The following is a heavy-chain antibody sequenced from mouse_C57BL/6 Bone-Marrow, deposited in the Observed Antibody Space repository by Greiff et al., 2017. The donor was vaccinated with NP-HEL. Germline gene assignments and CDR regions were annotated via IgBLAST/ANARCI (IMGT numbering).Heavy chain of an antibody. CDR3: ARSYYYVSSYGAY. CDR1: GYTFTSYT. V-gene: IGHV1-4*01. D-gene: IGHD1-1*01. Sequence: VQLQQSGAELARPGASVKMSCKASGYTFTSYTMHWVKQRPGQGLEWIGYINPSRGYTKYNQKFKDKATLTADKSSSTAYMQLSSLTSEDSAVYYCARSYYYVSSYGAYWGQGTLVTVSA. CDR2: INPSRGYT. J-gene: IGHJ3*01.